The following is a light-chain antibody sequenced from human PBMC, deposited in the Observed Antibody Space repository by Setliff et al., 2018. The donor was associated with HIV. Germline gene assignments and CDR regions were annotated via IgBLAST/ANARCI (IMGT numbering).Light chain of an antibody. Sequence: QSVLTQPASVSESPGQSITISCTGTSSDIGGYNYVSWYQQNPGKAPQLMLYDVSKRPSGVSNRFSGSKSGNTASLTISGLQAEDEADYYCSSYTTSSTFYVFGTGTKVTVL. CDR1: SSDIGGYNY. CDR3: SSYTTSSTFYV. V-gene: IGLV2-14*01. J-gene: IGLJ1*01. CDR2: DVS.